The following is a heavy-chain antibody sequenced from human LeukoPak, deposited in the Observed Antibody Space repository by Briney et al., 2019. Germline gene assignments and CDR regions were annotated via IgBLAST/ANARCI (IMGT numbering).Heavy chain of an antibody. J-gene: IGHJ4*02. D-gene: IGHD6-19*01. CDR1: GYTFTSYD. V-gene: IGHV1-8*01. CDR3: ARVAPHRRLSSGWYYFDY. CDR2: MNPNSGNT. Sequence: ASVKVSCKASGYTFTSYDINWVRQATGQGLEWMGWMNPNSGNTGYAQKLQGRVTMTIDTFTSTAYMELRSLRSDDTAVYYCARVAPHRRLSSGWYYFDYWGQGTLVTVSS.